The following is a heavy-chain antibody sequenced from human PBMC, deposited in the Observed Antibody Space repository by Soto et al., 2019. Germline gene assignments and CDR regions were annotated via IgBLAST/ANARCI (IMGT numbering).Heavy chain of an antibody. CDR3: AKTPYDFWSPGQYFFDS. V-gene: IGHV3-23*01. CDR1: GFRFSNTA. J-gene: IGHJ4*02. CDR2: ISGSGGTT. D-gene: IGHD3-3*01. Sequence: GGSLRLSCAASGFRFSNTAMSWVRQAPGQGLECVSGISGSGGTTYYAESVTGRFTISRDNSKNTLYLQLNSLRAEDTAVYYCAKTPYDFWSPGQYFFDSWGQGTLVTVSS.